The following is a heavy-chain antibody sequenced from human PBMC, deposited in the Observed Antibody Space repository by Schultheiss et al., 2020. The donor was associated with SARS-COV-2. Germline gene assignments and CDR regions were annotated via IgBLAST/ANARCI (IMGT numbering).Heavy chain of an antibody. CDR2: VYKSANT. Sequence: SETLSLTCTVSGDSMSPFHWSWIRQPPGKGLEWIGYVYKSANTKYNPSLGSRVTISVDTSKNQLSLNLKFVTAADTAVYYCARALSRRTRLQFFDWLPVDVWGQGTTVTVSS. CDR3: ARALSRRTRLQFFDWLPVDV. V-gene: IGHV4-59*01. CDR1: GDSMSPFH. J-gene: IGHJ6*02. D-gene: IGHD3/OR15-3a*01.